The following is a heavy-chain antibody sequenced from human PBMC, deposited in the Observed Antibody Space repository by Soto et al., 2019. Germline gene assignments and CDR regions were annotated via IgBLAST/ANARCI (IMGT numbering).Heavy chain of an antibody. D-gene: IGHD3-9*01. J-gene: IGHJ5*02. V-gene: IGHV4-4*02. CDR3: ARWALRYFDWLEYNWFDP. CDR2: IYHSGST. Sequence: PSETLSLTCTVSGGSISSSNWWSWVRQPPGKGLEWIGEIYHSGSTNYNPSLKSRVTISVDKSKNQFSLKLSSVTAADTAVYYCARWALRYFDWLEYNWFDPWGQGTLVTVSS. CDR1: GGSISSSNW.